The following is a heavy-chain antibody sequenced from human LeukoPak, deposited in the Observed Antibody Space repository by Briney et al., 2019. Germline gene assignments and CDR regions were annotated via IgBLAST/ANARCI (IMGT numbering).Heavy chain of an antibody. D-gene: IGHD3-16*02. Sequence: SETLSLTCTVSGGSISSGGYYWSWIRQPPGKGLEWIGYIYHSGSTYYNPSLKSRVTISVDRSKNQFSLKLSSVTAADTAVYYCARAEPGVWGSYRLDAFDIWGQGTMVTVSS. CDR1: GGSISSGGYY. CDR3: ARAEPGVWGSYRLDAFDI. V-gene: IGHV4-30-2*01. J-gene: IGHJ3*02. CDR2: IYHSGST.